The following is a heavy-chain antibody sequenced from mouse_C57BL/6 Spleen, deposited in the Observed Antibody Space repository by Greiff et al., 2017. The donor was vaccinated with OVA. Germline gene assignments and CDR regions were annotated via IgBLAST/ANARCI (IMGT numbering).Heavy chain of an antibody. D-gene: IGHD2-5*01. CDR2: IYPRDGST. CDR1: GYTFTDHT. CDR3: ARYSYYSNYNYAMDY. V-gene: IGHV1-78*01. Sequence: QVQLQQSDAELVKPGASVKISCKVSGYTFTDHTIHWMKQRPEQGLEWIGYIYPRDGSTKYNEKFKGKATLTADKSSSTAYMQLNSLTSEDSAVYFCARYSYYSNYNYAMDYWGQGTSGTVSA. J-gene: IGHJ4*01.